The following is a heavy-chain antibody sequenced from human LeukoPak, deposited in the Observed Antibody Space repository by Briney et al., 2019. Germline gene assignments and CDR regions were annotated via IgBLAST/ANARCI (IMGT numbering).Heavy chain of an antibody. Sequence: SETLSLTCTVSGGSISSYYWSWIRQPAGKGLEWIGRIYTSGSTYYNPSLKSRVTISVDTSKNQFSLKLSSVTAADTAVYYCARVLAAGSGYYYYFDYWGQGTLVTVSS. CDR3: ARVLAAGSGYYYYFDY. CDR1: GGSISSYY. CDR2: IYTSGST. V-gene: IGHV4-4*07. D-gene: IGHD3-3*01. J-gene: IGHJ4*02.